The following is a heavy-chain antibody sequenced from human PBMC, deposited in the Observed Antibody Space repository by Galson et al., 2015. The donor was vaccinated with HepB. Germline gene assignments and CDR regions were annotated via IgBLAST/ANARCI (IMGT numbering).Heavy chain of an antibody. CDR1: GYTFTNFP. CDR2: INAGNGNT. J-gene: IGHJ6*02. Sequence: SVKVSCKASGYTFTNFPILWMRQAPGQRLEWMGWINAGNGNTKYSQRFQGRVTITRDTSASTAYMDLSSLRSEETAVYYCARDWAGGLDVWGQGTTVTVSS. V-gene: IGHV1-3*01. CDR3: ARDWAGGLDV. D-gene: IGHD3/OR15-3a*01.